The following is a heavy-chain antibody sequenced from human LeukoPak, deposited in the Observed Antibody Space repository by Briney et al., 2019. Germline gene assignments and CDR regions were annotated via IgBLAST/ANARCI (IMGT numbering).Heavy chain of an antibody. CDR3: ATSLSGWGAYHYMDV. J-gene: IGHJ6*03. Sequence: PGGSLRLSCAASGFTFSSYEMNWVRQAPGKGLEWISFIASDGSINYADSVKGRFTLSRDSARNSLYLHMNSLRAEDTAVYYCATSLSGWGAYHYMDVWGKGTTVTISS. CDR1: GFTFSSYE. V-gene: IGHV3-48*03. D-gene: IGHD6-19*01. CDR2: IASDGSI.